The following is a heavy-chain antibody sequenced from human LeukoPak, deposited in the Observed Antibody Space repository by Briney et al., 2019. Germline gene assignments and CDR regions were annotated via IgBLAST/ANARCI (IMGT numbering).Heavy chain of an antibody. J-gene: IGHJ4*02. CDR1: GFTFSSYG. CDR2: IRYDGSNK. V-gene: IGHV3-30*02. CDR3: AKDWARDPYCSGGSCYSGAH. D-gene: IGHD2-15*01. Sequence: PGGSLRLSCAASGFTFSSYGMHWVRQAPGKGLEWVAFIRYDGSNKYYADSVKGRFTISRDNSKNTLYLQMNSLRAEDTAVYYCAKDWARDPYCSGGSCYSGAHWGQGTLVTVSS.